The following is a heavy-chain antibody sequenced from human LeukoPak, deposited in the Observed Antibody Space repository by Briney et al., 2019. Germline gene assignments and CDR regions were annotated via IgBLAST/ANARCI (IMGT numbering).Heavy chain of an antibody. CDR1: GLIFSSYD. J-gene: IGHJ5*02. D-gene: IGHD6-6*01. CDR2: ISYDGSNK. CDR3: ASSVGDSSSSNWFDP. Sequence: GGSLRLSCAASGLIFSSYDMHWVRQAPGKGLEWVAVISYDGSNKYSADSVKGRFTISRDNSKNTLYLQMNSLRVEDTAVYYCASSVGDSSSSNWFDPWGQGTLVTVSS. V-gene: IGHV3-30*03.